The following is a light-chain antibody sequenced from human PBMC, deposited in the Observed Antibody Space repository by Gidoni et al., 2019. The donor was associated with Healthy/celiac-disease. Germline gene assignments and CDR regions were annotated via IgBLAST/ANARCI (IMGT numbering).Light chain of an antibody. CDR2: WTS. J-gene: IGKJ2*01. Sequence: DLVMTQSPDSLAVSLGERATINCKSSQSVLYSSNNKNYLAWYQQKPGQPPKLLIYWTSTRESGVPDRFSGSGSGTDFTLTISSLQAEDVAVYYCQQYYSTLSKYTFGQGTKLEIK. CDR3: QQYYSTLSKYT. V-gene: IGKV4-1*01. CDR1: QSVLYSSNNKNY.